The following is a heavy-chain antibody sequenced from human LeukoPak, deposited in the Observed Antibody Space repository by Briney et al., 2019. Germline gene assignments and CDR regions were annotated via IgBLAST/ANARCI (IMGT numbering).Heavy chain of an antibody. CDR2: INPNSGGT. J-gene: IGHJ4*02. Sequence: ASVKVSCKASGYTFTGYYMHWVRQAPGQGLEWMGWINPNSGGTNYAQKFQGRVTMTRDTSISTAYMELSRLRSDDTAVYYCARQVAGVDIVATILNYWGQGTLVTVSS. V-gene: IGHV1-2*02. CDR1: GYTFTGYY. CDR3: ARQVAGVDIVATILNY. D-gene: IGHD5-12*01.